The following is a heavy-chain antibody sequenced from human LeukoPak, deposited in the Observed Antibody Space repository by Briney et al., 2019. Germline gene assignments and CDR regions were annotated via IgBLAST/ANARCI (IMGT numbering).Heavy chain of an antibody. CDR1: GYTFTGYY. CDR3: ARDGVATTDNSRYYFDY. CDR2: INPSGGST. V-gene: IGHV1-46*01. Sequence: GASVKVSCKASGYTFTGYYMHWVRQAPGQGLEWMGIINPSGGSTNFAQKFQGRVTMTRDTSTSTVYMDLSSLRSEDTAVYYCARDGVATTDNSRYYFDYWGQGTLVTVSS. D-gene: IGHD5-24*01. J-gene: IGHJ4*02.